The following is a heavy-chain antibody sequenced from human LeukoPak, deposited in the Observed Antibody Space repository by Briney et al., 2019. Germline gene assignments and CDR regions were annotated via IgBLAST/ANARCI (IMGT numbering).Heavy chain of an antibody. CDR3: ARTTNYYYYMDV. CDR1: GGSISSHY. CDR2: IYYSGST. V-gene: IGHV4-59*11. D-gene: IGHD4-17*01. J-gene: IGHJ6*03. Sequence: NPSETLSLSCTVSGGSISSHYWSWIRQPPGKGLEWIGYIYYSGSTNYNPSLKSRVTISVDTSKNQFSLKLSSVTAADTAVYYCARTTNYYYYMDVWGKGTTVTVSS.